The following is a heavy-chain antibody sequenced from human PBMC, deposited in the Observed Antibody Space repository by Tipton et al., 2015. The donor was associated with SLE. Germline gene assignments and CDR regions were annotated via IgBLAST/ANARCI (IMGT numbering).Heavy chain of an antibody. D-gene: IGHD3-10*01. V-gene: IGHV3-7*01. CDR2: IKQDGSEI. J-gene: IGHJ1*01. CDR1: GFTFSNYW. CDR3: AREYYYGSV. Sequence: SLRLSCTASGFTFSNYWMTWVRQAPGKGLEWVANIKQDGSEIYYVDSVKGRFTISRDNAKNSLYLQMNSLRVEDTGVYYCAREYYYGSVWGQGTLVTVSS.